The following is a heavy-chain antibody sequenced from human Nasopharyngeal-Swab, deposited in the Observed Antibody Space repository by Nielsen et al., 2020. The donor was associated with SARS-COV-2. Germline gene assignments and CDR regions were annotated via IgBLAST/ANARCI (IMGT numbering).Heavy chain of an antibody. Sequence: GGSLRLSCAASGFTFSSYWMRWVRLAPGKGLVWVARIDGDGSITNYADSVEGRFGISRDNAKNTVYLQMNSLRDEDTAVYYCARESTSWSRKNNFYYYFGLDFWGRGTTVTVSS. CDR2: IDGDGSIT. CDR3: ARESTSWSRKNNFYYYFGLDF. J-gene: IGHJ6*02. V-gene: IGHV3-74*01. CDR1: GFTFSSYW.